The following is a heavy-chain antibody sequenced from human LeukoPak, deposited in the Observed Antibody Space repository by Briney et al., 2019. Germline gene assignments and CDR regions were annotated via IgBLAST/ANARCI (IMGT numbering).Heavy chain of an antibody. J-gene: IGHJ4*02. CDR1: GDSLTNGHW. V-gene: IGHV4-4*02. D-gene: IGHD3-22*01. CDR2: VFHSGRI. Sequence: SETLSLTCVVSGDSLTNGHWWSWVRQPPGEGLEWIGEVFHSGRITYNPSLRSRVTMSVDNSKNQFSLELTSVTASDTAIYYCARNGYYSIDYWGQGTLVTVSS. CDR3: ARNGYYSIDY.